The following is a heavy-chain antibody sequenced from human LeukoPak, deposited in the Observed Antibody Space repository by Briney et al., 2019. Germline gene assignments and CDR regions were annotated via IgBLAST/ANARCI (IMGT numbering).Heavy chain of an antibody. V-gene: IGHV4-59*12. D-gene: IGHD3-22*01. CDR1: GGSISGYY. J-gene: IGHJ4*02. CDR3: ARVGDSSGYSVLDS. Sequence: SETLSLTCTVSGGSISGYYWSWIRRPPGKGLEWIGHIYYSGSADYNASPKSRATMFVDTSKNEFSLTLRSVTAADTAVYYCARVGDSSGYSVLDSWGQGTLVTVPS. CDR2: IYYSGSA.